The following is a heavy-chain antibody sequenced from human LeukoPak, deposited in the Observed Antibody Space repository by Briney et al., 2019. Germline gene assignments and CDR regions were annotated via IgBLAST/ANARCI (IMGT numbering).Heavy chain of an antibody. J-gene: IGHJ1*01. D-gene: IGHD6-19*01. CDR3: ARRYRQWLAEYFQH. Sequence: SETLSFTCAVYGGSFSGYYWSWIRQPPGKGLEWIVEINHSGSTNYTPSLKSRVTISVDTSMNQFSLKLSSVTAADTAVYYCARRYRQWLAEYFQHWGQGTLVTVSS. CDR1: GGSFSGYY. V-gene: IGHV4-34*01. CDR2: INHSGST.